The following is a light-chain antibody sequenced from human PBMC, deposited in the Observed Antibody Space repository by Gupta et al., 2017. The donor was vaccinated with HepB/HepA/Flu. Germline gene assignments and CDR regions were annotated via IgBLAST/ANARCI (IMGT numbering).Light chain of an antibody. Sequence: EIVLTQSPATLSLSPGERATLSCRASQSVSIHLAWYQQKPGQAPRLLMYDASNRAAGIPARFSGSGSGTDFTRTIRSLEPEDFEVYYCQQHSTFGGGTKVEIK. J-gene: IGKJ4*01. CDR1: QSVSIH. CDR2: DAS. V-gene: IGKV3-11*01. CDR3: QQHST.